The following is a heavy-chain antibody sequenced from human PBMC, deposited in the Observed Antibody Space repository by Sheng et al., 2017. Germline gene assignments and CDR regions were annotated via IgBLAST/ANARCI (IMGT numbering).Heavy chain of an antibody. CDR3: ATQEAWKQES. Sequence: EVQLVESGGGLVQPGGSLRLSCATSGFTFSNEWMTWVRQAPGKGLEWVANIKQDGSEQYYVDSVKGRFTISRDNAKNSLYLQMNSLRAEDTAVYYCATQEAWKQESWGQGTLVIVSS. D-gene: IGHD1-1*01. V-gene: IGHV3-7*01. CDR2: IKQDGSEQ. CDR1: GFTFSNEW. J-gene: IGHJ5*02.